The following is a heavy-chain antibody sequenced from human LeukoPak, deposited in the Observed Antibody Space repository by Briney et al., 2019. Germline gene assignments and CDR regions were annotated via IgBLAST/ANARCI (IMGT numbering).Heavy chain of an antibody. D-gene: IGHD4-17*01. Sequence: GGALRLSCAASGFTFSSYSMNWVRQAPGKGLEWVSYISISSSIIYYADSVKGRFTISRDNAKNSLYLQMNSLRAEDTAVYYCARVNYGDYLPSFDYWGQGTLVTVSS. CDR2: ISISSSII. CDR3: ARVNYGDYLPSFDY. CDR1: GFTFSSYS. V-gene: IGHV3-48*01. J-gene: IGHJ4*02.